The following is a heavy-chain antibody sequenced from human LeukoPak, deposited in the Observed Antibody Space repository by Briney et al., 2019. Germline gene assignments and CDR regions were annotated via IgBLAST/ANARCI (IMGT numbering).Heavy chain of an antibody. CDR3: AKEALLTGTNDY. J-gene: IGHJ4*02. CDR2: ISYDGSNK. Sequence: GGSLRLSCAASGFTFSSYGMHWVRQAPGKGLEWVAVISYDGSNKYYADSVKGRFTISRDNSKNTLYLQMNSLRAEDTAVYYCAKEALLTGTNDYWGQGTLVTVSS. V-gene: IGHV3-30*18. D-gene: IGHD1-20*01. CDR1: GFTFSSYG.